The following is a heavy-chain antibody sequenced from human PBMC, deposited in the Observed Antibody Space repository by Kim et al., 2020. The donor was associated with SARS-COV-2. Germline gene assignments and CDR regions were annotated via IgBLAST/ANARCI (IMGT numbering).Heavy chain of an antibody. CDR1: GYSFTSYW. CDR2: IDPSDSYT. J-gene: IGHJ6*02. CDR3: ASGGGYYDSSDYYYYGMDV. Sequence: GESLKISCKGSGYSFTSYWISWVRQMPGKGLEWMGRIDPSDSYTNYSPSFQGHVTISADKSISTAYLQWSSLKASDTAMYYCASGGGYYDSSDYYYYGMDVWGQGTTVTVSS. V-gene: IGHV5-10-1*01. D-gene: IGHD3-22*01.